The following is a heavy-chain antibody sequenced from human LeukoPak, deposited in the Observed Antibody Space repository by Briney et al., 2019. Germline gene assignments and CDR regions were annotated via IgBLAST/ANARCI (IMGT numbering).Heavy chain of an antibody. V-gene: IGHV3-30*04. CDR2: ISYDGSNK. J-gene: IGHJ4*02. CDR1: GFTFSSYA. Sequence: GSLLLSCAASGFTFSSYAMHWVRQAPGKGLEWVAVISYDGSNKYYADSVKGRFTISRDNSKNTLYLQMNSLRAEDTAVYYCAREGTMVRGVIHCWGQGTLVTVSS. D-gene: IGHD3-10*01. CDR3: AREGTMVRGVIHC.